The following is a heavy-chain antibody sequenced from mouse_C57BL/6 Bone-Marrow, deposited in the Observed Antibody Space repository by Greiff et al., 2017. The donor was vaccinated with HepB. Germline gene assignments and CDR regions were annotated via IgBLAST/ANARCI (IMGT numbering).Heavy chain of an antibody. Sequence: QVHVKQSGAELVKPGASVKISCKASGYAFSSYWMNWVKQRPGKGLEWIGQIYPGDGDTNYNGKFKGKATLTADKSSSTAYMQLSSLTSEDSAVYFCARLRPMDYWGQGTSVTVSS. CDR2: IYPGDGDT. CDR3: ARLRPMDY. J-gene: IGHJ4*01. CDR1: GYAFSSYW. V-gene: IGHV1-80*01.